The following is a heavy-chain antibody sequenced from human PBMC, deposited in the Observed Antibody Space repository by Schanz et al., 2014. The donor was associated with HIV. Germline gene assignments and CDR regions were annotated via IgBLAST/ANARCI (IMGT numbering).Heavy chain of an antibody. D-gene: IGHD2-21*02. CDR3: AKGPYGGNSYYFEY. Sequence: DVQLVESGGGLVQPGRSLRLSCAASGFIFADYAMHWVRQAPGKGLEWVSTISWNSGSIGYADSVKGRFTISRDNAKNSLYLHINSLRVEDTALYYCAKGPYGGNSYYFEYWGQGTLVTVSS. CDR1: GFIFADYA. CDR2: ISWNSGSI. V-gene: IGHV3-9*01. J-gene: IGHJ4*02.